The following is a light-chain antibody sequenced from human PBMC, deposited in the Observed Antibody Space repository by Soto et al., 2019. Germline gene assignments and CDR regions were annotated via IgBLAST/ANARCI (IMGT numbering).Light chain of an antibody. Sequence: DIQMTQSPSTLSASVGDRVTITCRASQTIFNWLAWYQRKPGRAPNLLIYDASSLQSGVPSTFSGSGSGTEFTLTISSLQPGDFATYYCQQYNSYWTFGQGTKVDI. CDR1: QTIFNW. J-gene: IGKJ1*01. CDR3: QQYNSYWT. CDR2: DAS. V-gene: IGKV1-5*01.